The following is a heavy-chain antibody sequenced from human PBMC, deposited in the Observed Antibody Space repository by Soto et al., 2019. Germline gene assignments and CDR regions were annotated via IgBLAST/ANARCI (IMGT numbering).Heavy chain of an antibody. CDR1: GYIFTTYG. J-gene: IGHJ4*02. CDR3: AVWRYGDY. CDR2: ISAHNGNT. V-gene: IGHV1-18*01. Sequence: QVHLVQSGAEVTKHGASVKVSCKGSGYIFTTYGITWVRQAPGHGLEWMGWISAHNGNTNYAQKLQRIVTVTRDTSTSTAYMELRNLRSDDTAVYYCAVWRYGDYWGQGALVTVSS. D-gene: IGHD1-1*01.